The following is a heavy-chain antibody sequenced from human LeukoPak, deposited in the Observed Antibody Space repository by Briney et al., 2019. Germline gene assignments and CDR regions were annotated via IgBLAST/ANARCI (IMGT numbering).Heavy chain of an antibody. D-gene: IGHD4-17*01. V-gene: IGHV3-23*01. CDR2: ISGSGDGT. Sequence: PGGSLRLSCAASGFTFSNYAMSWVRQAPGKGLEWVSGISGSGDGTYYGDSVKGRFTISRDNSKNTLYLQMNNLRAEDTAVYYCARETTAPYRHFDYWGQGTLVTVSS. J-gene: IGHJ4*02. CDR3: ARETTAPYRHFDY. CDR1: GFTFSNYA.